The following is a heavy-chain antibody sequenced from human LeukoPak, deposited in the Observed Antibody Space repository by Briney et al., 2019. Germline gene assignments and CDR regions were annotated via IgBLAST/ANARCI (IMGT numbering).Heavy chain of an antibody. Sequence: PGGSLRLSCAASGFTFSSNAMSWVRQAPGKGLEWVSAISGSGGSTYYADSVKGRFTISRDSSKNTLYLQMDSLRAEDTAVYYCARDMGFGSGSFDYWGQGTLVTVSS. CDR1: GFTFSSNA. D-gene: IGHD3-10*01. V-gene: IGHV3-23*01. CDR2: ISGSGGST. CDR3: ARDMGFGSGSFDY. J-gene: IGHJ4*02.